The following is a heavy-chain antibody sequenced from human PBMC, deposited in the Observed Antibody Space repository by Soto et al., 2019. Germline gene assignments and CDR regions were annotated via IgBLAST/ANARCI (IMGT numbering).Heavy chain of an antibody. CDR3: ASRARLWFGELSWFDP. V-gene: IGHV4-4*02. CDR2: IYHSGST. D-gene: IGHD3-10*01. CDR1: GGSISSSNW. Sequence: LSLTCAVSGGSISSSNWWSWVRQPPGKGLEWIGEIYHSGSTNYNPSLKSRVTISVDKSKNQFSLKLSSVTAADTAVYYCASRARLWFGELSWFDPWGQGTLVTVSS. J-gene: IGHJ5*02.